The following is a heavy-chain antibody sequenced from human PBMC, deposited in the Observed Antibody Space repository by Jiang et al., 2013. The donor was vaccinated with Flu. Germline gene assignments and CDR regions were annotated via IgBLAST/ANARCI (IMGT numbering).Heavy chain of an antibody. Sequence: EVQLLESGAEVKKPGESLKISCKGSGDIFTSHWIVWVRQMPGKGLEWMGIIYPGDSDTRYSPSFQGQVTISADMSINTAYLQWSSLKASDTAMYYCARPYEDYANNGYGFDIWGQGTMVTVSS. J-gene: IGHJ3*02. D-gene: IGHD3-16*01. CDR1: GDIFTSHW. CDR2: IYPGDSDT. CDR3: ARPYEDYANNGYGFDI. V-gene: IGHV5-51*01.